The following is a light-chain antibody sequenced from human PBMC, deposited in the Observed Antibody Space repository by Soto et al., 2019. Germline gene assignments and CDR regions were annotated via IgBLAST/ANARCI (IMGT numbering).Light chain of an antibody. CDR2: EAS. Sequence: EIVLTQSPGTLSLSPGERATLSCRASQSISSSYLAWYQQKPGQAPRLLIYEASSRATGIPDRFSGSGSGTDFTLTISRLEPEDFAVYYCQQYVSSPPTFGQGTKVDIK. CDR3: QQYVSSPPT. V-gene: IGKV3-20*01. CDR1: QSISSSY. J-gene: IGKJ1*01.